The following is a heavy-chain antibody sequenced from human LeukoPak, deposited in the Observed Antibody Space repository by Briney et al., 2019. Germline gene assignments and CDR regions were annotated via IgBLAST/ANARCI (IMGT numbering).Heavy chain of an antibody. D-gene: IGHD6-19*01. CDR1: GXTLSNYV. V-gene: IGHV3-23*01. CDR3: AKSQSGWYSFDY. J-gene: IGHJ4*02. Sequence: PGGSLRPSCAASGXTLSNYVLNWVRQAPGKGLEWVSAISGSGGSTKYADSVKGRFTISGDNSKNTLYLQMNSLRAEDTAVYYCAKSQSGWYSFDYWGQGTLVTVSS. CDR2: ISGSGGST.